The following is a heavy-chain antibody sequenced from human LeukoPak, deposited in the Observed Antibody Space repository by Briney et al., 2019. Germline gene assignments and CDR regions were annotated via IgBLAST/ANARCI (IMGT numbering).Heavy chain of an antibody. CDR2: IYWNDDK. CDR3: AHIYITMVRGGPYNWFDP. D-gene: IGHD3-10*01. Sequence: SGPTLVKPIQTLTLTCTFSGFSLSTSGVGVGWIRQPPGKALEWLALIYWNDDKRYSPSLKSRLTITKDTSKNQVVLTMTNMDPVDTATYYCAHIYITMVRGGPYNWFDPWGQGTLVTVSS. J-gene: IGHJ5*02. V-gene: IGHV2-5*01. CDR1: GFSLSTSGVG.